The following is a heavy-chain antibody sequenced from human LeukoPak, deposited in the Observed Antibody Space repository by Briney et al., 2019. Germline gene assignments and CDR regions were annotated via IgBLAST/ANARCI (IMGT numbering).Heavy chain of an antibody. Sequence: SETLSLTCTVSGGSLSSGSYYWSWIRQPAGKGLEWIGRIYTSGSTNYNPSLKSRVTISVDTSKNQFSLKLSSVTDADKAVYYCARAVVVTATSVRCDYFDYWGQGTLVTVSS. D-gene: IGHD2-21*02. CDR3: ARAVVVTATSVRCDYFDY. J-gene: IGHJ4*02. CDR2: IYTSGST. CDR1: GGSLSSGSYY. V-gene: IGHV4-61*02.